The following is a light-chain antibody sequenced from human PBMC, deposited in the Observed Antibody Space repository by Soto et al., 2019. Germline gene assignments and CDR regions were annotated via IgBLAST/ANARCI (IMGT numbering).Light chain of an antibody. J-gene: IGKJ1*01. CDR2: KAS. V-gene: IGKV1-5*03. CDR3: QHYNSYSEA. Sequence: TQSPFPPPLPVRLSVTSACRASHLISSWLAWYQQTQGKAPKILIYKASRLERGVPSRFRGSESGTELTLPISRLQPDDFPTYYCQHYNSYSEAFGQGTKVDIK. CDR1: HLISSW.